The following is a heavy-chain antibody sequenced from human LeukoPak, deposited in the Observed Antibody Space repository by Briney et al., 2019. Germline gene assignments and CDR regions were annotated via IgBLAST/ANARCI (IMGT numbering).Heavy chain of an antibody. Sequence: GASVKVSCKASGYTFTSYGICWVRQPPGQGLEWMGWISAYNGNTNYAQKLQGTVTMTSDTSTTTAYMGLRSMRSDDTAVYYCARDYCSSTSCYVAFDTWGQGTLVTVSS. V-gene: IGHV1-18*01. J-gene: IGHJ5*02. CDR3: ARDYCSSTSCYVAFDT. CDR1: GYTFTSYG. D-gene: IGHD2-2*01. CDR2: ISAYNGNT.